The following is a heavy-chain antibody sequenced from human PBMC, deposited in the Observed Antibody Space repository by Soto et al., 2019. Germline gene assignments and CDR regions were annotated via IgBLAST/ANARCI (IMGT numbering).Heavy chain of an antibody. CDR2: IIPLFGTA. D-gene: IGHD7-27*01. CDR1: GVTFSSKT. Sequence: QVQLVQSGAEVKKPRSSVKVSCKASGVTFSSKTISWVRQAPGQGLEWVGGIIPLFGTANYAQTFQGRVTITADESTSTLYTELSSMRSDDTAVYFGATELGANSVSPCDSWGQGILVNVSS. CDR3: ATELGANSVSPCDS. J-gene: IGHJ4*02. V-gene: IGHV1-69*01.